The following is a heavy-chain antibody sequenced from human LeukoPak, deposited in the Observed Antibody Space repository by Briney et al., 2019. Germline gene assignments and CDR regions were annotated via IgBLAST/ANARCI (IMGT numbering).Heavy chain of an antibody. J-gene: IGHJ4*02. D-gene: IGHD1-7*01. Sequence: ASVKVSCKASGYTFTSYGISWVRQAPGQGLERMGWISAYNGNTNYAQKLQGRVTMTTDTSTSTAYMELRSLRSDDTAVYYCARDRLTVAGTTSFDYWGQGNLVTVSS. CDR1: GYTFTSYG. CDR2: ISAYNGNT. V-gene: IGHV1-18*01. CDR3: ARDRLTVAGTTSFDY.